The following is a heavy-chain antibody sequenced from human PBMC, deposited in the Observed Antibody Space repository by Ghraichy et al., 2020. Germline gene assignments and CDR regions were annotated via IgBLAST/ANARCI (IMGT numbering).Heavy chain of an antibody. V-gene: IGHV3-48*02. Sequence: GGSLRLSCVGSGFTFGDYNLNWVRQSPGKGLEWISYISTSSRSIFYADSVKGRFTISRDNARNSLFLQMRSLRDEDTAVYYCARASRVVRFYYYDGMDVWGQGTTVTVSS. D-gene: IGHD4-23*01. CDR1: GFTFGDYN. CDR3: ARASRVVRFYYYDGMDV. CDR2: ISTSSRSI. J-gene: IGHJ6*02.